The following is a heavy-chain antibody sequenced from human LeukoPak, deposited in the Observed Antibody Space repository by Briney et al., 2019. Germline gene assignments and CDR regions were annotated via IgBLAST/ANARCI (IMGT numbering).Heavy chain of an antibody. V-gene: IGHV3-23*01. J-gene: IGHJ1*01. CDR2: ISGSGGST. D-gene: IGHD3-22*01. CDR3: AKHRGVYYYGDFQH. Sequence: PGGSLRLSCAASGFTFSSYVMSWVRQAPGKGLEWVSTISGSGGSTYYADSVKGRFTISRDNSQNTLYLQMNSLRAEDTAVYYCAKHRGVYYYGDFQHWGQGTLVTVSS. CDR1: GFTFSSYV.